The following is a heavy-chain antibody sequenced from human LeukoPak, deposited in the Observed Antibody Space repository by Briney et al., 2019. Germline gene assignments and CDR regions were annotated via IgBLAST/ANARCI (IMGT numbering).Heavy chain of an antibody. D-gene: IGHD6-6*01. CDR1: GGSISSSNW. J-gene: IGHJ1*01. V-gene: IGHV4-4*02. CDR2: IYHSGST. CDR3: ARGSLAPSSSIEYFQH. Sequence: NPSGTLSLTCAVSGGSISSSNWWSWVRQPPGEGLEWIGEIYHSGSTNYNPSLKSRVTISVDKSKNQFSLKLSSVTAADTAVYYCARGSLAPSSSIEYFQHWGQGTLVTVSS.